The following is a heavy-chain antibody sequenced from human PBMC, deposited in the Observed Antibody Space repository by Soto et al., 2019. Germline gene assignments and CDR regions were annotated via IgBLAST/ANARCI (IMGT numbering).Heavy chain of an antibody. D-gene: IGHD6-13*01. CDR2: IWYDGSNK. CDR3: ARDPTRRSSWYGY. V-gene: IGHV3-33*01. CDR1: GFTFSSYG. J-gene: IGHJ4*02. Sequence: PGGSLRLSCAASGFTFSSYGMHWVRQAPGKGLEWVAVIWYDGSNKYYADSVKGRFTISRDNSKNTLYLQMNSLRAEDTAVYYCARDPTRRSSWYGYWGQGTLVTVS.